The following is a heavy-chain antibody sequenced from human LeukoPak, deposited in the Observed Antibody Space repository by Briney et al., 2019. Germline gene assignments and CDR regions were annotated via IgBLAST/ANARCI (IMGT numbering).Heavy chain of an antibody. CDR2: IYTSGST. CDR1: GGSISSYY. D-gene: IGHD3-10*01. Sequence: SETLSLTCTVSGGSISSYYWSWIRQPAGKGLEWIGRIYTSGSTNYNPSLKSRVTMSVDTSKNQFSLKLSSVTAADTAVYYCARVARLWFGESQRSIDYWGQGTLVTVSS. J-gene: IGHJ4*02. CDR3: ARVARLWFGESQRSIDY. V-gene: IGHV4-4*07.